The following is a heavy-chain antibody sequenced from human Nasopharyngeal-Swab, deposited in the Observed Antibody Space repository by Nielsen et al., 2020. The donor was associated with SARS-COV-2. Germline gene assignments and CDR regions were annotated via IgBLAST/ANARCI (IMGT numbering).Heavy chain of an antibody. D-gene: IGHD2-8*01. V-gene: IGHV3-33*01. Sequence: SLKISCAASGFTFSSYGMHWVRQAPGKGLEWVAVIWYDGSNNYYADSVKGRFTISRDNSKNTLYLQMNSLRAEDTAVYYCARVYYDAFDIWGQGTMVTVSS. CDR1: GFTFSSYG. J-gene: IGHJ3*02. CDR2: IWYDGSNN. CDR3: ARVYYDAFDI.